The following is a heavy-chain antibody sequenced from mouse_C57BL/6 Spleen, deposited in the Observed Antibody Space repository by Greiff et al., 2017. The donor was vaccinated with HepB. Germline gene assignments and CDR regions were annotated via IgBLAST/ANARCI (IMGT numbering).Heavy chain of an antibody. CDR2: IHPNSGST. CDR3: ARSPFITTAAMDY. J-gene: IGHJ4*01. CDR1: GYTFTSYW. V-gene: IGHV1-64*01. Sequence: QVQLQQPGAELVKPGASVKLSCKASGYTFTSYWMHWVKQRPGQGLEWIGMIHPNSGSTNYNEKFKSKATLTVDKSSSTAYMQLSSLTSEDSAVYYCARSPFITTAAMDYWGQGTSVTVSS. D-gene: IGHD1-1*01.